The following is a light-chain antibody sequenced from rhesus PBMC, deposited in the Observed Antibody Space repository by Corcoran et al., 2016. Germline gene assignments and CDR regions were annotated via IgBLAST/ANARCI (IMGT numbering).Light chain of an antibody. CDR1: QGINKE. V-gene: IGKV1-94*01. CDR2: AAS. CDR3: LQDYTTPYS. Sequence: DIQMTQSPSSLSASVGDRVTVTSLASQGINKELSGYPQKPGKAPTLLIYAASNLQTGVSSRFSGSGSGPGFTLTISSLQPEDVATYYCLQDYTTPYSFGQGTKVEIK. J-gene: IGKJ2*01.